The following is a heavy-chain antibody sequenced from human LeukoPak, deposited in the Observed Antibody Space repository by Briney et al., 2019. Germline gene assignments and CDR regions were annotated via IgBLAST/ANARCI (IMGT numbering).Heavy chain of an antibody. CDR1: GGSLSSNNYY. CDR3: ARHEVDSSGSPFDY. J-gene: IGHJ4*02. V-gene: IGHV4-39*01. Sequence: PSETLSLTCTVSGGSLSSNNYYWGWTPPPPGEGLEWIGSIYYSGSTYHNSSLKSRVTISVDASKNQFSLKLTSVTAADSAVYYCARHEVDSSGSPFDYWGQGTLVTVSS. CDR2: IYYSGST. D-gene: IGHD6-19*01.